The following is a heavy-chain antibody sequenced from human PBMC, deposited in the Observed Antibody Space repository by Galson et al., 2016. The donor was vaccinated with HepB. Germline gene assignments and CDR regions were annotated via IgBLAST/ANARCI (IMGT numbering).Heavy chain of an antibody. D-gene: IGHD3-16*01. J-gene: IGHJ1*01. CDR1: GGTFSSYA. CDR3: ARGGDFGQLGEEQYFQR. Sequence: SVKVSCKASGGTFSSYAVSWVRQAPGQGLEWLGGIIPFFSRANSAQKFQGRVTITADESTSTAYMELSSLRSEDTAVYYCARGGDFGQLGEEQYFQRWGQGTLVTVAS. CDR2: IIPFFSRA. V-gene: IGHV1-69*13.